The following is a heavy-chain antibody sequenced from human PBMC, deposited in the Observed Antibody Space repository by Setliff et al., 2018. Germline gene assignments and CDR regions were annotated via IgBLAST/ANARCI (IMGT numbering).Heavy chain of an antibody. J-gene: IGHJ3*02. CDR2: ISYDGSNK. CDR3: AKPTPYYDYVFRLGQDAFDI. CDR1: GFTFSSYA. D-gene: IGHD3-16*01. V-gene: IGHV3-30-3*02. Sequence: PGGSLRLSCAASGFTFSSYAMHWVRQAPGKGLEWVAVISYDGSNKYYADSVKGRFTISRDNSKNTLYLQMNSLRAEDTAVYYCAKPTPYYDYVFRLGQDAFDIWGQGTMVTVSS.